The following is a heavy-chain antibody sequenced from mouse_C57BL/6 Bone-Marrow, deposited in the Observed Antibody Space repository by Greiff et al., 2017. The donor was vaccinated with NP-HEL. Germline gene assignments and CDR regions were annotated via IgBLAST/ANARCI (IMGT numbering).Heavy chain of an antibody. CDR2: IYPGDGDT. CDR3: ASLSLYDGYYHYYAMDY. Sequence: QVTLKVSGPELVKPGASVKISCKASGYAFSSSWMNWVKQRPGKGLEWIGRIYPGDGDTNYNGKFKGKATLTADKSSSTAYMQLSSLTSEDSAVYFCASLSLYDGYYHYYAMDYWGQGTSVTVSS. J-gene: IGHJ4*01. D-gene: IGHD2-3*01. V-gene: IGHV1-82*01. CDR1: GYAFSSSW.